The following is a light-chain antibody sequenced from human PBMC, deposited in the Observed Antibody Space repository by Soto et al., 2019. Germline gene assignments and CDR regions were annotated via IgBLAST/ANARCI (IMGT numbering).Light chain of an antibody. V-gene: IGLV2-14*03. CDR3: SSYTSSSLYV. Sequence: QSALTQPPSASGSPGQSVTISCTGTSSDIGGYDYVSWYQHHPGKAPKLMIYDVSNRPSGVSNRFSGSKSGNTASLTISGLQAEDEANYYCSSYTSSSLYVFGTGTKVTVL. CDR1: SSDIGGYDY. CDR2: DVS. J-gene: IGLJ1*01.